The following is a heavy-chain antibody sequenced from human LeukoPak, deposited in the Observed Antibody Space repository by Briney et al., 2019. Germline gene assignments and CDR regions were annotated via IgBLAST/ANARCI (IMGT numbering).Heavy chain of an antibody. CDR3: VRKMQFHNYEGSGYHIDV. D-gene: IGHD3-22*01. V-gene: IGHV3-7*01. Sequence: GGSLRLSCAASGFISSNYWMTWVRQAPGKGLEWVANINEDGGQQYYVDSVEGRFTMSRDNANNSVYLQMSSVRVDDTGVYYCVRKMQFHNYEGSGYHIDVWGKGTTVTVSS. J-gene: IGHJ6*03. CDR2: INEDGGQQ. CDR1: GFISSNYW.